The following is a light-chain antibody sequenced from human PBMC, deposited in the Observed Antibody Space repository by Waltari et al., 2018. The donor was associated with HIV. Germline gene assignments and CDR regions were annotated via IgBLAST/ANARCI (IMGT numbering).Light chain of an antibody. CDR1: QSVSRS. J-gene: IGKJ3*01. CDR3: QQYKNWPFT. V-gene: IGKV3-15*01. CDR2: GAS. Sequence: EIVMTQSPATLSVSPGERATLSCRASQSVSRSLAWYQQNAGQAPRLLSYGASTRATGIPGRFSGGGSGTEYTLTISSLQSEDFAVYYCQQYKNWPFTFGPGTKVDIK.